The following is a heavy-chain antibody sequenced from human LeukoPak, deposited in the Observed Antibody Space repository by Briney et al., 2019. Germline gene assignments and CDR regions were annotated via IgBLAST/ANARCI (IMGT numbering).Heavy chain of an antibody. D-gene: IGHD1-26*01. CDR3: AKDGSGSYYIFDY. V-gene: IGHV3-23*01. Sequence: GGSLRLSCAASGFTFSSYAMSWVRQAPGKGLEWVPAISGSGGSTYYADSVKGRFTISRDNSKNTLYLQMNSLRAEDTAVYYCAKDGSGSYYIFDYWGQGTLVTVSS. J-gene: IGHJ4*02. CDR2: ISGSGGST. CDR1: GFTFSSYA.